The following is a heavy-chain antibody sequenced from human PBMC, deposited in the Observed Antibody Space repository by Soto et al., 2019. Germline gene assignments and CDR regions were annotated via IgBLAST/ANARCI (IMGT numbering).Heavy chain of an antibody. CDR2: INTDGSST. CDR3: AQRGVENFGLYY. CDR1: GFTFSSFW. J-gene: IGHJ4*02. V-gene: IGHV3-74*01. D-gene: IGHD3-10*01. Sequence: EVQLVESGGGLVQPGGSLRLSCAVSGFTFSSFWMHWVRQAPGEGLVWVSRINTDGSSTSYADSVKGRFTISRDNAKNTLYLQMNSLRVEDTAMYYCAQRGVENFGLYYWGKGTLVTVSS.